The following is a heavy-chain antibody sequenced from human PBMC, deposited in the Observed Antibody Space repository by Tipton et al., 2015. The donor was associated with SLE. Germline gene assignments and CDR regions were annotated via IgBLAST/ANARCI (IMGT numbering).Heavy chain of an antibody. CDR1: GGPISSYY. Sequence: TLSLTCTVSGGPISSYYWSWIRQPPGKGLEWIGYISYSGGTNYNPPLKSRVTISVDPAKNQFSLKLTSVTAADTAVYYCARGMVTWRGAILGVDVRGQGTTVNVSS. V-gene: IGHV4-59*08. D-gene: IGHD2-21*02. CDR3: ARGMVTWRGAILGVDV. J-gene: IGHJ6*02. CDR2: ISYSGGT.